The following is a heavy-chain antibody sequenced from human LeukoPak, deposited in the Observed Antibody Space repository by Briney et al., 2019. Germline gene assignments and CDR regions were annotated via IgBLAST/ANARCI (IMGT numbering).Heavy chain of an antibody. D-gene: IGHD2-21*01. V-gene: IGHV4-4*09. CDR3: ARGVFSLVRI. CDR2: IYTSGST. J-gene: IGHJ4*02. Sequence: SETLSLTCTVSGGSISSYYWSWIRQPPGKGLEWIGYIYTSGSTNYNPSLKSRVTISVDTSKNQFSLKLSSVTAADTAVYYCARGVFSLVRIWGQGTLVTVSS. CDR1: GGSISSYY.